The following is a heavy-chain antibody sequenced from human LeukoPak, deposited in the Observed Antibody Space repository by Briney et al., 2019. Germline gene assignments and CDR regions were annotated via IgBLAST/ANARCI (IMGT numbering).Heavy chain of an antibody. CDR1: GFTFSSYG. Sequence: GGSLRLSCAASGFTFSSYGMHWVRQAPGKGLEWEAVISYDGSNKYYADSVKGRFTISRDNSKNTLYLQMNSLRAEDTAVYYCWQQRIDYWGQGTLVTVSS. J-gene: IGHJ4*02. CDR3: WQQRIDY. CDR2: ISYDGSNK. D-gene: IGHD6-13*01. V-gene: IGHV3-30*03.